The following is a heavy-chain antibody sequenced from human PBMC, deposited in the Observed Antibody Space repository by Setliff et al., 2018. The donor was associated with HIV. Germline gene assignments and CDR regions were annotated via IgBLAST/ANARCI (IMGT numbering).Heavy chain of an antibody. CDR1: GFTFSNAW. CDR2: IRSGSGTV. CDR3: ARDWPGYGFDI. V-gene: IGHV3-48*01. Sequence: GSLRLSCAASGFTFSNAWMNWVRQSPGKGLEWVSYIRSGSGTVYYADSVRGRFTMSRDNAKNSLYLQMNSLRAEDTAVYYCARDWPGYGFDIWGQGTMVTVSS. D-gene: IGHD7-27*01. J-gene: IGHJ3*02.